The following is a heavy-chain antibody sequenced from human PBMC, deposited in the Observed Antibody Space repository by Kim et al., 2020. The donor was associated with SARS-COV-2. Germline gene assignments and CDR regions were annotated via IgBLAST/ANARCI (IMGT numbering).Heavy chain of an antibody. V-gene: IGHV1-8*01. Sequence: KSGSTGYAQKFQGRGTMSRDTSTNTAYMELNSLRVEDTAVYYCARGERLDSWGQGTLVTVSS. CDR2: KSGST. D-gene: IGHD1-26*01. J-gene: IGHJ4*02. CDR3: ARGERLDS.